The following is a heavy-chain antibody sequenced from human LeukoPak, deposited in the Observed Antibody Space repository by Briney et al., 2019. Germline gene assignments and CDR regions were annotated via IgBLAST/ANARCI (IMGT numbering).Heavy chain of an antibody. Sequence: PGGSLRLSCVVSGFYFGSFWMTWVRQAPGKGLDWVANIKYDGSEIYYAYSVKGRFTISRDNPKNSLYLQLNNLRVEDTAVYYCARSYQLDYWGQGTLVTVSS. CDR1: GFYFGSFW. D-gene: IGHD2-2*01. J-gene: IGHJ4*02. CDR2: IKYDGSEI. CDR3: ARSYQLDY. V-gene: IGHV3-7*01.